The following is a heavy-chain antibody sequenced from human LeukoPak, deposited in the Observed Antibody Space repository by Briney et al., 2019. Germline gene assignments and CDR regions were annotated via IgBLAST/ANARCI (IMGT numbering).Heavy chain of an antibody. CDR1: GGSFSGYY. V-gene: IGHV4-34*01. CDR2: TNHSGST. Sequence: SETLSLTCAVYGGSFSGYYWSWIRQPPGKGLEWIGETNHSGSTNYNPSLKSRVTISGDTSKNQFSLKLSSVTAADTAVYYCANSGLLRNPFDYWGQGTLVTVSS. D-gene: IGHD2/OR15-2a*01. CDR3: ANSGLLRNPFDY. J-gene: IGHJ4*02.